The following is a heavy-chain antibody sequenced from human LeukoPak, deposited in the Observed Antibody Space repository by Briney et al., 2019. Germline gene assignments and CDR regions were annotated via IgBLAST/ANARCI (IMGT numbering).Heavy chain of an antibody. CDR1: GFTFSRHW. V-gene: IGHV3-7*01. CDR3: ARVCVSGWTECMDY. J-gene: IGHJ4*02. Sequence: GGSLRLPCAASGFTFSRHWMTWVRQAPGKGLEWVANIKRDGREKNYVDSVKDRFYISRDNVEDSLHLQMNSLRAEDTAVYYCARVCVSGWTECMDYWGQGTLVTVST. D-gene: IGHD6-19*01. CDR2: IKRDGREK.